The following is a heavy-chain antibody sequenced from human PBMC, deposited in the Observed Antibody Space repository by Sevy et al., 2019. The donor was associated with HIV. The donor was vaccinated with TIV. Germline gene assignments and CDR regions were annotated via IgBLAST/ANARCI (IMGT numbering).Heavy chain of an antibody. V-gene: IGHV3-21*01. CDR1: GFTFSSYS. D-gene: IGHD4-4*01. Sequence: GSLRLSCAASGFTFSSYSMNWVRQAPGKGLEWVSSISSSSSYIYYADSVKGRFTISRDNAKNSLYLQMNSLRAEDTAVYYCARGGVTTVTKVPCFYDYWGQGTLVTVSS. CDR2: ISSSSSYI. CDR3: ARGGVTTVTKVPCFYDY. J-gene: IGHJ4*02.